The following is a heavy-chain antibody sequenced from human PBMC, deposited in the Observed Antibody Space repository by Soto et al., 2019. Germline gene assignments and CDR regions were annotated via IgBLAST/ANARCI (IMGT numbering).Heavy chain of an antibody. CDR3: ARDKITGLFDY. J-gene: IGHJ4*02. Sequence: SQTLSLTCAVYCGSFSGFYWTWIRQPPGTGLEWIGEINHSGSTNYNPSLKSRVTISVDTSKNQFSLKLTSVTAADTAVYYCARDKITGLFDYWGQGTLVTVSS. CDR2: INHSGST. D-gene: IGHD2-8*02. CDR1: CGSFSGFY. V-gene: IGHV4-34*01.